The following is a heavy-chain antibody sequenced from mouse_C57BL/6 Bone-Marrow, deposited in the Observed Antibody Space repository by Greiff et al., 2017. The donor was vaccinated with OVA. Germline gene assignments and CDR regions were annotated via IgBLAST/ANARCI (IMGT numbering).Heavy chain of an antibody. D-gene: IGHD2-5*01. Sequence: VHVKQSGAELVRPGASVKLSCTASGFNIKDDYMHWVKQRPEQGLEWIGWIDPENGDTEYASKFQGKATITAHTSSNTAYLQLSSLTSEDTAVYYCTTSYSNSYYAMDYWGQGTSVTVSS. CDR3: TTSYSNSYYAMDY. CDR2: IDPENGDT. CDR1: GFNIKDDY. J-gene: IGHJ4*01. V-gene: IGHV14-4*01.